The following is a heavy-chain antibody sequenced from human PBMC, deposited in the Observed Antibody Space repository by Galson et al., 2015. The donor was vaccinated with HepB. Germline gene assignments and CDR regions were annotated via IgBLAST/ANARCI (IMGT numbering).Heavy chain of an antibody. D-gene: IGHD4-23*01. Sequence: LSLTCAVYGGSFSGYYWSWIRQPPGKGLEWIGEINHSGSTNYNPSLKSRVTISVDTSKNQFSLKLSSVTAADTAVYYCARDLPTVVTPSNWFDPWGQGTLVTVSS. J-gene: IGHJ5*02. CDR3: ARDLPTVVTPSNWFDP. CDR1: GGSFSGYY. V-gene: IGHV4-34*01. CDR2: INHSGST.